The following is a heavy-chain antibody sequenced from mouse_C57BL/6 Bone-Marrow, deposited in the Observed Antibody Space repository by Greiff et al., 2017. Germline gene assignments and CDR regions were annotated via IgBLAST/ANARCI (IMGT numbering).Heavy chain of an antibody. Sequence: QVQLKQSGAELVMPGASVTLSCKASGYTFTRYWMHWVKQRPGQGLEWIGEIDPSDSYTNYKQKFKGKSTLTVDNSSSTAYMQLSRLTSEDSAVYYCARGESNYLYWYCDFWGTGTTVTVSS. J-gene: IGHJ1*03. D-gene: IGHD2-5*01. CDR2: IDPSDSYT. V-gene: IGHV1-69*01. CDR3: ARGESNYLYWYCDF. CDR1: GYTFTRYW.